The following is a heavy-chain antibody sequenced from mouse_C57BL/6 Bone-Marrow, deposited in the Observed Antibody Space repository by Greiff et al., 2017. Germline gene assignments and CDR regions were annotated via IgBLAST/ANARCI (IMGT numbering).Heavy chain of an antibody. CDR2: ISDCGSYT. V-gene: IGHV5-4*03. CDR3: ARRWFAY. Sequence: EVQLQESGGGLVKPGGSLKLSCAASGFTFSSFAMSWVRQTPEMRPEWVSTISDCGSYTYYPDYLKGRFTISRDNAKNNLYLQMSHLKSEDTAMYYCARRWFAYWGQGTLVTVSA. CDR1: GFTFSSFA. J-gene: IGHJ3*01.